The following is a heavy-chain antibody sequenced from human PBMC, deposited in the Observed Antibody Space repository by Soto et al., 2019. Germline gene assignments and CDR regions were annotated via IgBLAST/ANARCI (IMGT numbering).Heavy chain of an antibody. D-gene: IGHD2-15*01. Sequence: SVKVSCKASGFTFTSSAVQWVRQARGQRLEWIGWIVVGSGNTNYAQKFQERVTITRDMSTSTAYMELSSLRSEDTAVYYCAAIVYCSGGSCYHYYYYYGMDVWGQGTTVTVSS. CDR2: IVVGSGNT. CDR1: GFTFTSSA. V-gene: IGHV1-58*01. J-gene: IGHJ6*02. CDR3: AAIVYCSGGSCYHYYYYYGMDV.